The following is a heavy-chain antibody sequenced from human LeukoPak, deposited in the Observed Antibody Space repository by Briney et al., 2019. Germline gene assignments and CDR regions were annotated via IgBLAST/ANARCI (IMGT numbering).Heavy chain of an antibody. CDR3: ARDRSVGVLPAPPFDF. D-gene: IGHD6-6*01. J-gene: IGHJ4*02. Sequence: ETLSLTCTVSGYSISSTYYWGWIRQPPGKGLEWVGSVFHSGNTYYNPSLKSRLTISADTSKNQFSLTLTSVTAADTAVYYCARDRSVGVLPAPPFDFWGQGTLVTVSS. CDR2: VFHSGNT. V-gene: IGHV4-38-2*02. CDR1: GYSISSTYY.